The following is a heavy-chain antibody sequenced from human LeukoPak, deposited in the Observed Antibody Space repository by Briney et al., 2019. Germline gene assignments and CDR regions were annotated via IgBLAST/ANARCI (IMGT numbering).Heavy chain of an antibody. CDR2: IKPEGSEK. CDR3: ALSTVAAAGDD. D-gene: IGHD2-2*01. CDR1: GFSFSNSW. J-gene: IGHJ4*02. Sequence: GGSLRLSCAASGFSFSNSWMSWARQAPGKGLEWVASIKPEGSEKYSLDSVKGRFTISRDNAKSSLYLQMNSLRDEDTSVYYCALSTVAAAGDDWGQGTLVTVS. V-gene: IGHV3-7*01.